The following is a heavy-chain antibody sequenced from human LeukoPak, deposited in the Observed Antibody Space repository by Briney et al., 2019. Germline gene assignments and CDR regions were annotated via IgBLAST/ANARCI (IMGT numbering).Heavy chain of an antibody. D-gene: IGHD3-22*01. J-gene: IGHJ1*01. Sequence: GGSLRLSCAASGFTFSTYWMHWVRQATGKGLVWVARIKSDGSTNYADSVKGRFTISRDNANNTLSLQMNSLRPEDTGVYYCARAPSEIGGYYPEYFRHWGQGTLVTVSS. CDR1: GFTFSTYW. V-gene: IGHV3-74*01. CDR2: IKSDGST. CDR3: ARAPSEIGGYYPEYFRH.